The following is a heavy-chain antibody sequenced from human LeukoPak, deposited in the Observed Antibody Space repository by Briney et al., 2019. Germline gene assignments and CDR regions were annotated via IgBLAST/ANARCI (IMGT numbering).Heavy chain of an antibody. D-gene: IGHD6-19*01. V-gene: IGHV4-34*01. CDR2: INHSGST. Sequence: SETLSLTCAVYGGSFSGYYWSWIRQPPGKGLEWIGEINHSGSTNYNPSLKSRVTISVDTSKNQFSLKLSSVTAADTAVYYCARRTIAVAGLDAFDIWSQGTMVTVSS. CDR3: ARRTIAVAGLDAFDI. J-gene: IGHJ3*02. CDR1: GGSFSGYY.